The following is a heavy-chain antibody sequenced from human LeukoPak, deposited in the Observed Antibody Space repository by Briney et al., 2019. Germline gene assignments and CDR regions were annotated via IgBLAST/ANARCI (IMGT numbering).Heavy chain of an antibody. J-gene: IGHJ6*03. CDR3: ARSVEGYCSGGSCYYYYYYMDV. Sequence: SETLSLTCTVSGGSISSYYWSWIRQPPGKGLEWIGYIYYSGSTNYNPSLKSRVTISVDTSKNQFSLKLSSVTAADTAVYYCARSVEGYCSGGSCYYYYYYMDVWGKGTTVTISS. V-gene: IGHV4-59*01. CDR2: IYYSGST. D-gene: IGHD2-15*01. CDR1: GGSISSYY.